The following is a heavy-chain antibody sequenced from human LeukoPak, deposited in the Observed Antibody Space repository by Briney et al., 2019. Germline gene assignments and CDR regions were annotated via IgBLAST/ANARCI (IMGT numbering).Heavy chain of an antibody. V-gene: IGHV3-21*01. J-gene: IGHJ6*02. D-gene: IGHD2-21*02. CDR3: ASPYCGGDCYSDYYYGMDV. CDR1: GFTFSSYS. Sequence: GGSLRLSCAASGFTFSSYSMNWVRQAPGKGLEWVSSISSSSSYIYYADSVKGRFTISRDNAKNSLYLQMNSLRAEDTAVYYCASPYCGGDCYSDYYYGMDVWGQETTVTVSS. CDR2: ISSSSSYI.